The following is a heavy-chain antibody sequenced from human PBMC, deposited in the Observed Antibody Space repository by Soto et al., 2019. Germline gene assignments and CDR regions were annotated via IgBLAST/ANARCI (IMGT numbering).Heavy chain of an antibody. CDR1: GFTFSSYA. Sequence: QVQLVESGGGVAQPGRSLRLSCAASGFTFSSYALHWVRQAPGKGLEWVAVIWYDGTIKDHSDSVKGRFTISRDNXKXXVYLQMNSLRAEDTAVYYCARDGRDYDESSGFMDVWGQGTTVIVSS. CDR3: ARDGRDYDESSGFMDV. V-gene: IGHV3-33*01. CDR2: IWYDGTIK. J-gene: IGHJ6*02. D-gene: IGHD3-22*01.